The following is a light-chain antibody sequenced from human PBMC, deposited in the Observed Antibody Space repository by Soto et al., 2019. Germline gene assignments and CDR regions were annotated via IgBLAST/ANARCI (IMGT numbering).Light chain of an antibody. V-gene: IGKV2-24*01. Sequence: DIVVTQTPLSSPVALGQAASISCRSSQSLVHKDGNTYLSWFHQRPGQPPRLLIYKVSVRFSGVPDRFSGSCAWRDFTLTISRVETEDVGVYYCRQATHSPWTFGHWTKVE. CDR2: KVS. CDR3: RQATHSPWT. J-gene: IGKJ1*01. CDR1: QSLVHKDGNTY.